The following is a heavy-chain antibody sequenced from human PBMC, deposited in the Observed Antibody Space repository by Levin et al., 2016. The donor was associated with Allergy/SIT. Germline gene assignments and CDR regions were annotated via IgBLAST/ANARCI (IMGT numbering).Heavy chain of an antibody. D-gene: IGHD1-7*01. J-gene: IGHJ4*02. CDR3: ASSPTLGTGTTGDRYYFDY. CDR2: IIPIFGTT. Sequence: SVKVSCKASGGTFSSYAISWVRQAPGQGLEWLGGIIPIFGTTNYAQKFQGRVTITADESTSTAYMELSSLRSEDTAVYYCASSPTLGTGTTGDRYYFDYWGQGTLVTVSS. V-gene: IGHV1-69*13. CDR1: GGTFSSYA.